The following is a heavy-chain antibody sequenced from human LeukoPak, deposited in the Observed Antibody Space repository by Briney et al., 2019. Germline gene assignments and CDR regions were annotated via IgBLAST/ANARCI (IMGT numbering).Heavy chain of an antibody. J-gene: IGHJ3*02. V-gene: IGHV4-59*04. CDR3: ARQKIVGATHDAFDI. Sequence: PSETLSLTCTVSGGSISSYYWSWIRQPPGKGLEWIGYIYYSGSTYYNPSLKSRVTISVDTSKNQFSLKLSSVTAADTAVYYCARQKIVGATHDAFDIWGQGTMVTVSS. D-gene: IGHD1-26*01. CDR2: IYYSGST. CDR1: GGSISSYY.